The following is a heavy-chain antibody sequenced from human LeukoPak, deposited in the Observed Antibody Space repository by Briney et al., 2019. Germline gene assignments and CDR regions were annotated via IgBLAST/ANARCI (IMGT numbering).Heavy chain of an antibody. CDR2: ISGSGGST. CDR3: AKGTMVRGAHYYFDY. J-gene: IGHJ4*02. CDR1: GFTFSSYA. V-gene: IGHV3-23*01. Sequence: SGGSLRLPCAASGFTFSSYAMSWARQAPGKGLEWVSAISGSGGSTYYADSVKGRFTISRDNSKNTLYLQMNSLRAEDTAVYYCAKGTMVRGAHYYFDYWGQGTLVTVSS. D-gene: IGHD3-10*01.